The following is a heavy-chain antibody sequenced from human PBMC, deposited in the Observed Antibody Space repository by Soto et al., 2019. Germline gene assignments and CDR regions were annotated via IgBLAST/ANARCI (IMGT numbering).Heavy chain of an antibody. V-gene: IGHV4-59*12. Sequence: SETLSLTCTVSGGSISSYYWSWIRQPPGKGLEWIGYIYYSGSTNYNPSLKSRVTISVDTSKNQFSLKLSSVTAADTAVYYCVRDLTESYWYLDLWGRGTLVTVSS. D-gene: IGHD3-10*01. CDR3: VRDLTESYWYLDL. J-gene: IGHJ2*01. CDR2: IYYSGST. CDR1: GGSISSYY.